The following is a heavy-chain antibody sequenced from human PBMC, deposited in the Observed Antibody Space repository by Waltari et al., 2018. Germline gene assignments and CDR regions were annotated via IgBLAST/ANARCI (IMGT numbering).Heavy chain of an antibody. D-gene: IGHD3-3*01. CDR1: GFTFGDYA. V-gene: IGHV3-49*04. CDR3: TSVYYDFWRCYRRGFDY. Sequence: EVQLVESGGGLVQPGRSLRLSCTASGFTFGDYAMSWVRQAPGKGQEWVGFIRSKAYGWTTEYSWAVKGRFTIPRDDSKSIAYLQKNSLKTEDTAADYCTSVYYDFWRCYRRGFDYWGQGTLVTVSS. J-gene: IGHJ4*02. CDR2: IRSKAYGWTT.